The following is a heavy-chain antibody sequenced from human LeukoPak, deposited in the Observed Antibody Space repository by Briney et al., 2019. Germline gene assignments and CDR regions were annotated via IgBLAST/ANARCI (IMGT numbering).Heavy chain of an antibody. CDR2: ISGSGGST. J-gene: IGHJ4*02. V-gene: IGHV3-23*01. CDR1: GFTFSSYA. Sequence: GGSLRLSCAASGFTFSSYAMSWVRQAPGKGLEWVSAISGSGGSTYYADSVKGRSTISRDNSKITLYLQMNSLRAEDTAVYYCAKGLSSSSKFDYWGQGTLVTVSS. CDR3: AKGLSSSSKFDY. D-gene: IGHD6-6*01.